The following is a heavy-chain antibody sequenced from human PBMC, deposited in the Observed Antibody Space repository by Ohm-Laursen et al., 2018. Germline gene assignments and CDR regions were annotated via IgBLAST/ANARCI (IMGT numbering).Heavy chain of an antibody. J-gene: IGHJ4*02. CDR3: ARGIAARYDY. D-gene: IGHD6-6*01. CDR1: GYTFTGYY. V-gene: IGHV1-2*02. CDR2: INPNSGGT. Sequence: ASVKVSCKTSGYTFTGYYMHWVRQAPGQGLEWMGWINPNSGGTNYAQKFRGRVTMTRNTSISTVYMELTSLRSEDTAVYYCARGIAARYDYWGQGTLVTVSS.